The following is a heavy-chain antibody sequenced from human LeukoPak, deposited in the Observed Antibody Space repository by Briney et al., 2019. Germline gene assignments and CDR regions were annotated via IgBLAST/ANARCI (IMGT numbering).Heavy chain of an antibody. CDR2: IYHSGST. Sequence: SETLSLTCGVSGGSINSSNWWSWVRQPPGKGLEWIGEIYHSGSTNYNPSLKSRVTISVDKSKNQFSLKLSSVTAADTAVYYCARVPQDYDFWSGYYHNNWFDPWGQGTLVTVSS. D-gene: IGHD3-3*01. CDR1: GGSINSSNW. V-gene: IGHV4-4*02. J-gene: IGHJ5*02. CDR3: ARVPQDYDFWSGYYHNNWFDP.